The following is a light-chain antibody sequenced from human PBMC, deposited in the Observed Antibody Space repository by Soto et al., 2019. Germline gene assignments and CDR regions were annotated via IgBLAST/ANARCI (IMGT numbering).Light chain of an antibody. CDR3: AAWDDSLNRHV. CDR1: SSNIGTSS. Sequence: QSVLTQPHSASGTPGQRVTISCSGSSSNIGTSSVHWFQQLPGTAPKLLISTTNQRPSGVPERFSGSKSGTSASLAISGLQSEYDADYYCAAWDDSLNRHVFGTGTMVT. J-gene: IGLJ1*01. CDR2: TTN. V-gene: IGLV1-44*01.